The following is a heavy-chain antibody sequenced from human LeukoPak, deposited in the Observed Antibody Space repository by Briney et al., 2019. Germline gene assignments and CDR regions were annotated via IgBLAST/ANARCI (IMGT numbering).Heavy chain of an antibody. CDR3: ARGYFDY. Sequence: PSETLSLTCTVSGGSISSSSYYWGWIRQPPGKGLEWIGSIYYSGSTYYNPSLKCRVTISVDTSKNQFSLKLSSVTAADTAVYYCARGYFDYWGQGTLVTVSS. V-gene: IGHV4-39*01. CDR2: IYYSGST. J-gene: IGHJ4*02. CDR1: GGSISSSSYY.